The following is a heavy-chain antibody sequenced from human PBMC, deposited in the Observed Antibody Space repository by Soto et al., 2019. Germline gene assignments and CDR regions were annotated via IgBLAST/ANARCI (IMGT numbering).Heavy chain of an antibody. D-gene: IGHD3-22*01. CDR3: ARDLLDSITMIVVVITLPDY. V-gene: IGHV3-30-3*01. J-gene: IGHJ4*02. Sequence: GGSLRLSCAASGFTFSSYAMHWVRQAPGKGLEWVAVISYDGSNKYYADSVKGRFTISRDNSKNTLYLQMNSLRAEDTAVYYCARDLLDSITMIVVVITLPDYWGQGALVTVSS. CDR1: GFTFSSYA. CDR2: ISYDGSNK.